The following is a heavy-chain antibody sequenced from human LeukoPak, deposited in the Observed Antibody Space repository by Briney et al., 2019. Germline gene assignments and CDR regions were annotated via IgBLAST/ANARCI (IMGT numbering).Heavy chain of an antibody. J-gene: IGHJ4*02. CDR2: LIASGSTT. D-gene: IGHD5-18*01. CDR1: GFAFSKYA. CDR3: AKNAGYSYGLYYFDY. Sequence: GGSLRLSCAASGFAFSKYAMSWVRQAPGKGLEWVSSLIASGSTTYYADSVKGRFTISRDNSKNTAHLQMDSLRAEDSAVYCCAKNAGYSYGLYYFDYWGQGTLVTVSS. V-gene: IGHV3-23*01.